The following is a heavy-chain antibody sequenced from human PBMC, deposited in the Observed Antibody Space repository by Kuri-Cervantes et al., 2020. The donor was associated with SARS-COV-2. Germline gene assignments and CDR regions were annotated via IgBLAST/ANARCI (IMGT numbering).Heavy chain of an antibody. J-gene: IGHJ4*02. CDR3: VRDGDHWNFDY. D-gene: IGHD1-1*01. Sequence: GESLKISCVASGFTFKTNTLSWVRQAPGKGLEWVSTISGTGSATYYADSVRGRFTLSRDNAKNMLFLQMNSLRAEDTAVYDCVRDGDHWNFDYWGQGTLVTVSS. V-gene: IGHV3-23*01. CDR1: GFTFKTNT. CDR2: ISGTGSAT.